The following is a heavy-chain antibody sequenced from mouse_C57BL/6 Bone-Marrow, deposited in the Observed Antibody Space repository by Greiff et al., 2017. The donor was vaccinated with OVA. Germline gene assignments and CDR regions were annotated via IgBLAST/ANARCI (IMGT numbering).Heavy chain of an antibody. CDR2: IHTNSGST. V-gene: IGHV1-64*01. Sequence: VQLQQPGAELVKPGASVKLSCTASGYTFTSYWMHWVKQRPGQGLAWIGMIHTNSGSTNYNEKFKSKATLTVDKSSSTAYMQLSSLTSEDSAVYYCATTTVVATNYFDYWGQGTTLTVSS. D-gene: IGHD1-1*01. J-gene: IGHJ2*01. CDR1: GYTFTSYW. CDR3: ATTTVVATNYFDY.